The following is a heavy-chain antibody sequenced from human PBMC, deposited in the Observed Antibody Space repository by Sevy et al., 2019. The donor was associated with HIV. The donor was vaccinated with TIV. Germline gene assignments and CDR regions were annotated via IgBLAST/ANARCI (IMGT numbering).Heavy chain of an antibody. J-gene: IGHJ4*02. Sequence: ASVKVSCKASGGTFSSYAISWVRQAPGQGLEWMGGIIPIFGTANYAQKFQGRVTITADESTSTAYMELGSLRSGDTAVYYCARGARGYSGYDSYYFDYWGQGTLVTVSS. V-gene: IGHV1-69*13. CDR1: GGTFSSYA. CDR3: ARGARGYSGYDSYYFDY. D-gene: IGHD5-12*01. CDR2: IIPIFGTA.